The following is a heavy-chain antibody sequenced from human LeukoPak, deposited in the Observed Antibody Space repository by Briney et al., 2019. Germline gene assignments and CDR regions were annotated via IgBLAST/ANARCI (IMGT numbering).Heavy chain of an antibody. CDR3: ARDGDYYGSDLDY. CDR2: INQDGTEK. D-gene: IGHD3-10*01. J-gene: IGHJ4*02. V-gene: IGHV3-7*01. Sequence: PGGSLRLSCAASGFTFSSYAMHWVRQAPGKGLEWGANINQDGTEKYYVDSVKGRFTISRDNTKNTLYLHMNSLRAEDTAVYYCARDGDYYGSDLDYWGQGTLVTVSS. CDR1: GFTFSSYA.